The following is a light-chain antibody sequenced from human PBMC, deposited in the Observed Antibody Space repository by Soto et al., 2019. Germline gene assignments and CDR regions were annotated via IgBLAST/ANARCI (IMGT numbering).Light chain of an antibody. CDR2: GNT. Sequence: QSVLTQPPSMSGAPGQRVTISCTWSSSNIGAGYDVLWYQLLPGTAPKLLISGNTNRPSVVPDRVSGSKSGTSASLAIACLRADDETDDYCQSHDSSLNSWVVSGGTKVTVL. CDR1: SSNIGAGYD. CDR3: QSHDSSLNSWV. V-gene: IGLV1-40*01. J-gene: IGLJ3*02.